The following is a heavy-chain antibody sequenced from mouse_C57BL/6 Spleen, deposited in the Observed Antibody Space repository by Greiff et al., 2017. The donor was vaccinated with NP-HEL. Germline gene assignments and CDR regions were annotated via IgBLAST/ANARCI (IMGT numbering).Heavy chain of an antibody. V-gene: IGHV5-4*01. CDR2: ISDGGSYT. J-gene: IGHJ4*01. D-gene: IGHD4-1*01. Sequence: DVQLVESGGGLVKPGGSLKLSCAASGFTFRSYAMSWVRQTPEKRLGWVATISDGGSYTYYPDNVKGRLTIARVNAKNNLYLQMSHLKSEDTAMYYCARDQGGTLYAMDYWGQGTSVTVSS. CDR1: GFTFRSYA. CDR3: ARDQGGTLYAMDY.